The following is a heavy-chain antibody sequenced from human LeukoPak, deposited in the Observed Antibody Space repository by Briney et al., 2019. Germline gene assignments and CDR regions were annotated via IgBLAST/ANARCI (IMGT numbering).Heavy chain of an antibody. J-gene: IGHJ4*02. CDR2: ISAYNGNT. Sequence: AASVKVSCKASGYTFTSYGISWVRQAPGQGLEWMGWISAYNGNTNYAQKLQGRVTMTTDTSTSTAYMELRSLRSDDTAVYYCARDSGSYYYDSSGYYDYWGQGTLVTVSS. CDR3: ARDSGSYYYDSSGYYDY. D-gene: IGHD3-22*01. V-gene: IGHV1-18*01. CDR1: GYTFTSYG.